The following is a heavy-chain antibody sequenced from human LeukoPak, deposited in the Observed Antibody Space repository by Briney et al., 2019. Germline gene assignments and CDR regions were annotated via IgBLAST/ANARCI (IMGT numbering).Heavy chain of an antibody. V-gene: IGHV3-30*04. CDR1: GFTFSSYA. J-gene: IGHJ6*04. CDR3: ARVRCSGGSCYLTNGMDV. CDR2: ISYDGSNK. D-gene: IGHD2-15*01. Sequence: PGRSPRLSCAASGFTFSSYAMHWVRQAPGKGLEWVAVISYDGSNKYYADSVKGRFTISRDNSKNTLYLQMNSLRAEDTAVYYCARVRCSGGSCYLTNGMDVWGKGTTVTVSS.